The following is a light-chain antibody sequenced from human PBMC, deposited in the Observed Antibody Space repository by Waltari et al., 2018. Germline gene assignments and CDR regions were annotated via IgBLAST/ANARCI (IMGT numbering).Light chain of an antibody. CDR1: SSDIGGYDY. CDR3: NSYASSTTLV. Sequence: QSALTQPASVSGFPGQSITISCTGTSSDIGGYDYVSWYQQHPGKAPRLVIYEVNNRPSGVSNRFSGSKSGNTASLTISGLQAEDEADYYCNSYASSTTLVFGGGTKLTVL. V-gene: IGLV2-14*01. CDR2: EVN. J-gene: IGLJ3*02.